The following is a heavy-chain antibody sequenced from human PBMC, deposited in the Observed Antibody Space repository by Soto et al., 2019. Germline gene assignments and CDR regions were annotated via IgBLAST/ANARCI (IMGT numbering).Heavy chain of an antibody. D-gene: IGHD3-9*01. CDR1: GFKFNDQG. CDR3: VRDRHLRYYDEQGADL. Sequence: HGCSMKLGRAAAGFKFNDQGLTWVRQNPGRGLEWLCRINWNGDSTDYADSVKGRFTISRDNAKNSLYLQMNYLRAEDTAFYYCVRDRHLRYYDEQGADLWGRGTLVTVSS. V-gene: IGHV3-20*04. CDR2: INWNGDST. J-gene: IGHJ2*01.